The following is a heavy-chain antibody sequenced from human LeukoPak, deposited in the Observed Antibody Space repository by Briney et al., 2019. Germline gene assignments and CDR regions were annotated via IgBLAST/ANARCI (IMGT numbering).Heavy chain of an antibody. CDR3: AREGSATARPFVSNDY. J-gene: IGHJ4*02. CDR2: IHTSGNS. CDR1: GGSISTYY. Sequence: SETLSPTCTVSGGSISTYYWSWLRQPAGKGLEWLGRIHTSGNSDYNPSLKSRVTKSVDTSKNQFSLKVRSVTAADTAVYYCAREGSATARPFVSNDYWGQGTLVTASS. V-gene: IGHV4-4*07. D-gene: IGHD6-6*01.